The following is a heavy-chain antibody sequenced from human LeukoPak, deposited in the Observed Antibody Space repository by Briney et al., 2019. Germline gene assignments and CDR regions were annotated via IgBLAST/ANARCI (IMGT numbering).Heavy chain of an antibody. CDR3: AAESERWLVRS. Sequence: SETLSLTCIVSGASIRSYYWSWLRQPPGKGLEWIGYIYYSGSTNYNPSLKSRVTISIDTSKNQFSLKLSSVTAADTAVYYCAAESERWLVRSWGQGTLVTVSS. J-gene: IGHJ4*02. CDR2: IYYSGST. D-gene: IGHD6-19*01. CDR1: GASIRSYY. V-gene: IGHV4-59*01.